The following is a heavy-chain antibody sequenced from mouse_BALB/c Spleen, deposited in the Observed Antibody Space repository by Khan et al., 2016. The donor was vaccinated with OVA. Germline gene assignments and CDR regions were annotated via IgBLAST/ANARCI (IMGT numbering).Heavy chain of an antibody. CDR1: GYTFTDYI. CDR3: ARGEYSVVAY. CDR2: IFPGSGTP. V-gene: IGHV1-77*01. D-gene: IGHD1-1*01. Sequence: QVQLQESVPELVNPGASLKVSCKASGYTFTDYIIDWVKQSTRQGLEWIGDIFPGSGTPYYNEKFKDKATLTADKSSTTAYMQLSSLTYEDSVVYYGARGEYSVVAYWGQGTMVTVSA. J-gene: IGHJ3*01.